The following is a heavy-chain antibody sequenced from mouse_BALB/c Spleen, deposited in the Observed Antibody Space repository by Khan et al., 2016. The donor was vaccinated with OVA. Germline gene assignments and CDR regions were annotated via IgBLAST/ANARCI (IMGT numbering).Heavy chain of an antibody. CDR3: ARGYGNYGYAMDY. V-gene: IGHV3-2*02. CDR1: GYSITSDYA. CDR2: ISYSVST. J-gene: IGHJ4*01. Sequence: EVQLVESGPGLVKPSQSLSLTCTVTGYSITSDYAWNWIRQFPGNKLEWMGYISYSVSTSYNPSLKSRLSITRDTSKNQFFLQLNSGTTEDTATYYCARGYGNYGYAMDYWGQGTSVTVSS. D-gene: IGHD2-10*02.